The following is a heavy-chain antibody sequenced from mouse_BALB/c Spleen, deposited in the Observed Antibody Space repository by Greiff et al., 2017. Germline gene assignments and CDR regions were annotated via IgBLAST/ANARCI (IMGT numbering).Heavy chain of an antibody. CDR3: ARDDYYGSSYYFDY. Sequence: VQLQQSGAELVKPGASVKLSCTASGFNIKDTYMHWVKQRPEQGLEWIGRIDPANGNTKYDPKFQGKATITADTSPNTAYLQLSSLTSEDTAVYYCARDDYYGSSYYFDYWGQGTTLTVSS. D-gene: IGHD1-1*01. CDR2: IDPANGNT. J-gene: IGHJ2*01. V-gene: IGHV14-3*02. CDR1: GFNIKDTY.